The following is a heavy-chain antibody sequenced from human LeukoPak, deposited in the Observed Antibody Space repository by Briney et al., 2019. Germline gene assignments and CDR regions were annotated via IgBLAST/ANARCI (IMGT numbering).Heavy chain of an antibody. J-gene: IGHJ4*02. D-gene: IGHD2-2*01. CDR2: ISYDGSNK. CDR1: GFTFSSYG. Sequence: GGSLRLSCAASGFTFSSYGMHWVRQAPGKGLEWVAVISYDGSNKYYADSVKGRFTISRDNSKNTLYLQMNSLRAEDTAVYYCARDAYGGSSTIPDDYWGQGTLVTVSS. CDR3: ARDAYGGSSTIPDDY. V-gene: IGHV3-30*03.